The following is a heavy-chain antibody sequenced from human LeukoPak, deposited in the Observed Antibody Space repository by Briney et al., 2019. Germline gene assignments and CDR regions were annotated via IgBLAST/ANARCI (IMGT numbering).Heavy chain of an antibody. CDR3: ASSVWWPYYFDY. J-gene: IGHJ4*02. D-gene: IGHD4/OR15-4a*01. V-gene: IGHV4-39*02. CDR2: IYYDGST. CDR1: GGSIRGNGYY. Sequence: PSGTLSLTCTVSGGSIRGNGYYWGWIRQAPGKGLEWIGCIYYDGSTYYNPSLKSRVTISVDTPKNCFSLKLSSVTAADTAVYYCASSVWWPYYFDYWGQGTLVTVSS.